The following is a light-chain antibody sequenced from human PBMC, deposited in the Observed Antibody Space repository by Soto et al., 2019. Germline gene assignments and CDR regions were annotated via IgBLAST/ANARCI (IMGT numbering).Light chain of an antibody. Sequence: DIKMSQSPSSLSASVGDEATITCRASQTISRWLAWYQQKPGRAPKLLTYDASTLESGVPSRFSGSGSETEFTLTISRLQPDDFATYFCHSRAFGQGTRLEIK. J-gene: IGKJ5*01. CDR1: QTISRW. CDR3: HSRA. V-gene: IGKV1-5*01. CDR2: DAS.